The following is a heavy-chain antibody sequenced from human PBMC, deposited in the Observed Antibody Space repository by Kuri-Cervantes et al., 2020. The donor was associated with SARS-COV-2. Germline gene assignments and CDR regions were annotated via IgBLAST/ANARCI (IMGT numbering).Heavy chain of an antibody. Sequence: SVKVSCKASGFTFTNSAIQWVRQARGQRLEWIGWTVVASGTTNYAQSFQERVTITRDMSTSKVYMELSSLRSEDKAVYYCAAASVHLVPYYFYMDVWGKGTTVTVSS. D-gene: IGHD6-6*01. V-gene: IGHV1-58*02. CDR3: AAASVHLVPYYFYMDV. CDR2: TVVASGTT. CDR1: GFTFTNSA. J-gene: IGHJ6*03.